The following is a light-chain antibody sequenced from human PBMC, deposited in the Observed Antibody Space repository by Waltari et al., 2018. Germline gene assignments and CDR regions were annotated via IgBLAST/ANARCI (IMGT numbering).Light chain of an antibody. CDR1: QSRVHRDGNTY. CDR2: KVF. Sequence: DVVMTQSPLSLPVTLGHPASISCRSSQSRVHRDGNTYLKWFHQRPGQSPRSLIYKVFKRESGVPDRFSGSGSGTNFTLKISRVEAEDVGVYFCMQGTYGLTFGGGTKVEIK. CDR3: MQGTYGLT. J-gene: IGKJ4*01. V-gene: IGKV2-30*02.